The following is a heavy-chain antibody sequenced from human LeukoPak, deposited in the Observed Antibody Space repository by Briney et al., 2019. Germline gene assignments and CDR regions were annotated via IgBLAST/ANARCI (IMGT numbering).Heavy chain of an antibody. CDR1: GFTFSTYS. Sequence: HGWSLRLPCAASGFTFSTYSMNWVRQAPGRGLEWVSSISSSSKYIYYADSVKGRFTISRDDDKNSLSLQMNRLRAEDTAVYYCARDLDIVVVPASWFYPWGQGTLVTVSS. D-gene: IGHD2-2*03. J-gene: IGHJ5*02. V-gene: IGHV3-21*01. CDR2: ISSSSKYI. CDR3: ARDLDIVVVPASWFYP.